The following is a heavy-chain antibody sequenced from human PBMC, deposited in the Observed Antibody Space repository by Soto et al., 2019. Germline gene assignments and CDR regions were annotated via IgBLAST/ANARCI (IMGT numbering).Heavy chain of an antibody. Sequence: AVRWRRQAPGKGLEWVGFIRSKAYGGTTEYAASVKGRFTISRDDSKSIAYLQMNSLKTEDTAVYYCTREDFDPNYYYGMDVWGQGT. CDR3: TREDFDPNYYYGMDV. CDR2: IRSKAYGGTT. CDR1: A. V-gene: IGHV3-49*03. J-gene: IGHJ6*01. D-gene: IGHD3-9*01.